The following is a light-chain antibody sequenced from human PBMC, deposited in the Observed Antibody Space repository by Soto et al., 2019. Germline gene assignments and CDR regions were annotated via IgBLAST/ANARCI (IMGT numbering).Light chain of an antibody. CDR1: QSLLHSNGYNY. J-gene: IGKJ4*01. CDR3: MQALQTELT. Sequence: DIVMTQSPLSLPVTPGEPASISCRSSQSLLHSNGYNYLDWYLQKLGQSPQLLIYLGSNRASGVPDRFSGSGSGTDFTLKISRVGAEDVGVYYCMQALQTELTFGGGTKVEIK. V-gene: IGKV2-28*01. CDR2: LGS.